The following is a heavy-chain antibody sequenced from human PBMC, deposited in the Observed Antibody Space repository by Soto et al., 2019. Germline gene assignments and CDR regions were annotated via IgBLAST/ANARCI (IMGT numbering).Heavy chain of an antibody. D-gene: IGHD2-2*01. CDR1: GFTFSSYA. CDR3: ACSYHLNSFDY. J-gene: IGHJ4*02. V-gene: IGHV3-23*01. CDR2: ISGSGGST. Sequence: GGSLRLSCAASGFTFSSYAMSWVRQAPGKGLEWVSTISGSGGSTYQADSVKGRFTISRDNSKNTLYLQMNSLRAEDTAVYYCACSYHLNSFDYWGQGTLVTVSS.